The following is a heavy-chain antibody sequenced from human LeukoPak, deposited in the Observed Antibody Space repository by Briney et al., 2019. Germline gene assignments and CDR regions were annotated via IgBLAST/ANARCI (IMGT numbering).Heavy chain of an antibody. Sequence: GGSLRLSCAASGFTFSSYAMSWVRQAPGKGLEWVSAISGSGGSTYYADSVKGRFTISRDISKNTLYLQMNSLRAEDTAVYYCVKGEGYDSRRPDAFDIWGQGTMVTVSS. CDR3: VKGEGYDSRRPDAFDI. J-gene: IGHJ3*02. CDR1: GFTFSSYA. CDR2: ISGSGGST. D-gene: IGHD3-22*01. V-gene: IGHV3-23*01.